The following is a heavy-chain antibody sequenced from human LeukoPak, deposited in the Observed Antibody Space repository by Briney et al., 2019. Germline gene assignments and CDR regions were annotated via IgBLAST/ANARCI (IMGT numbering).Heavy chain of an antibody. V-gene: IGHV4-4*07. J-gene: IGHJ4*02. CDR1: GGSISSYY. Sequence: PSETLSLTCTVSGGSISSYYWSWIRQPAGKGLEWIGRIYTSGSTNYNPSLKSRVTIPVDKSKNQFSLKLSSVTAADTAVYYCAREPVAGTSFDYWGQGTLVTVSS. D-gene: IGHD6-19*01. CDR2: IYTSGST. CDR3: AREPVAGTSFDY.